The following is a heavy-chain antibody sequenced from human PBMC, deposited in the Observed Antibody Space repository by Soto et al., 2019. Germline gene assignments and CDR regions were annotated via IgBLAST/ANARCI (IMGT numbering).Heavy chain of an antibody. D-gene: IGHD3-3*01. CDR1: GDSMTRGSYY. CDR2: FYYTGST. J-gene: IGHJ5*02. CDR3: AGGRITIFGVVA. V-gene: IGHV4-39*02. Sequence: PSETLSLTCVVSGDSMTRGSYYWAWIRQPPGKGLEWIGSFYYTGSTNYNPSLKSRVTVSADTSNNHFSLRLTSVTAADTAVYYCAGGRITIFGVVAWGQGTLVTVSS.